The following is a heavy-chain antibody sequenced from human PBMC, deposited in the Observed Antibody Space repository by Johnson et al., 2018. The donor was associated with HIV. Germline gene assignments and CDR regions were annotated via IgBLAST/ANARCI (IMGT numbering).Heavy chain of an antibody. CDR1: GFTVSSNY. CDR2: IYSGGST. D-gene: IGHD1-26*01. J-gene: IGHJ3*02. Sequence: VQLVESGGGLVQPGGSLRLSCAASGFTVSSNYMSWVRQAPGKGLEWVSVIYSGGSTYYADSVKGRFTIFRDNAENSLFLQIHSLRAEDTAVYYCVRDPGWGALDIWGQGTMVTVSS. CDR3: VRDPGWGALDI. V-gene: IGHV3-66*01.